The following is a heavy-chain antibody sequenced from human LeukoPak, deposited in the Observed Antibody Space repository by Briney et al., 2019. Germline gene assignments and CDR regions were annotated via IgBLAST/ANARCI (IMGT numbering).Heavy chain of an antibody. CDR2: INPNSGGT. V-gene: IGHV1-2*02. CDR3: ARFTIIAPYYYYGMDV. J-gene: IGHJ6*02. CDR1: GYTFTGYY. Sequence: ASVKVSCKASGYTFTGYYMHWVRQAPGQGLEWMGWINPNSGGTNYAQKFQGRVTMTRDTSISTAYMELSRLRSDDTAVYYCARFTIIAPYYYYGMDVWGQGTTVTVSS.